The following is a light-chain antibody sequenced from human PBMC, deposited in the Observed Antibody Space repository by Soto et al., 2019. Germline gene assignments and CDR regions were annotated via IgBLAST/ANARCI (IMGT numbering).Light chain of an antibody. CDR1: QDISNY. V-gene: IGKV1-33*01. CDR3: QQYDTLSFN. CDR2: DAS. Sequence: DIQMTQSPSSLSASVGDRVTITCQASQDISNYLNWYQQKLGKAPKLLIYDASNLEPGVPSRFSGSGSGTEFIFTISSLQPEDIATYYCQQYDTLSFNFGPGTKVDIK. J-gene: IGKJ3*01.